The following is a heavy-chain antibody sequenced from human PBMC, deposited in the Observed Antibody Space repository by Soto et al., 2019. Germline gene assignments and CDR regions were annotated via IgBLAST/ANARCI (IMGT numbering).Heavy chain of an antibody. Sequence: EVQLVESGGGLVKPGGSLRLSCAASGFTFSNYAMNWVRQAPGKGLEWVSSISTTSYNYYADSVKGRFTISRDNAKNSLYLQMDSLTAEDTAVYYCARDRQQLPDYRGQGTLVTVSS. D-gene: IGHD6-13*01. CDR3: ARDRQQLPDY. CDR2: ISTTSYN. J-gene: IGHJ4*02. CDR1: GFTFSNYA. V-gene: IGHV3-21*01.